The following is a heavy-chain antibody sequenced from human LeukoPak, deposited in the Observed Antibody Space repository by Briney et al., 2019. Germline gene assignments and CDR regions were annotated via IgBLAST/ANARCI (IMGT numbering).Heavy chain of an antibody. V-gene: IGHV1-8*01. CDR3: ARGGSFLRFSEWSYYYGMDV. CDR2: MNPNSGNT. CDR1: GYTFTSYD. J-gene: IGHJ6*02. Sequence: ASVKVSCKASGYTFTSYDINWVRQATGQGLEWMGWMNPNSGNTGYAQKFQGRVTMTRNTSISTAYMELSSLRSEDTAVYYCARGGSFLRFSEWSYYYGMDVWGQGTTVTVSS. D-gene: IGHD3-3*01.